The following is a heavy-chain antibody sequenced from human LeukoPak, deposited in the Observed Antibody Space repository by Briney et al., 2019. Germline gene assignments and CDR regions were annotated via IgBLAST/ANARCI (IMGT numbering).Heavy chain of an antibody. CDR1: GYTFTGYY. CDR3: VEDRYYYYGMDV. J-gene: IGHJ6*02. CDR2: INPNSGGT. V-gene: IGHV1-2*02. Sequence: GASVKVSCKASGYTFTGYYMHWVRQAPGQGLEWMGWINPNSGGTNYAQKFQGRVTMTRDTSISTAYMELSRLRSGDTAVYYCVEDRYYYYGMDVWGQGTTVTVSS.